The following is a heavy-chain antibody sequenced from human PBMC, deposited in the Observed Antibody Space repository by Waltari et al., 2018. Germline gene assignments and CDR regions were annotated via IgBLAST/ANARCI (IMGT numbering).Heavy chain of an antibody. CDR1: GFSFFSYG. V-gene: IGHV3-30*18. D-gene: IGHD2-21*01. CDR2: ISFDGNNK. CDR3: AKDGEATVASTIYYYYMDV. Sequence: QVQLVESGGGVVQPGRSLRLSCPASGFSFFSYGMHWVRQAPGKGLEWVAFISFDGNNKYYADSVKGRFTISRDNSKNTVYLQMNSLRADDTAVYYCAKDGEATVASTIYYYYMDVWGKGTTVTFS. J-gene: IGHJ6*03.